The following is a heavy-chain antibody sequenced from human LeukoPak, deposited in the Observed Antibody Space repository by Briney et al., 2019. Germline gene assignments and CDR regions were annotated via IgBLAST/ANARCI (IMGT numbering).Heavy chain of an antibody. CDR1: GGSFSGYY. D-gene: IGHD6-19*01. J-gene: IGHJ5*02. CDR2: INHSGST. V-gene: IGHV4-34*01. Sequence: SETLSLTCAVCGGSFSGYYWSWIRQPPGKGLEWIGEINHSGSTNYNPSLKSRVTISVDTSKNQFSLKLSSVTAADTAVYYCARGAVAGIPNWFDPWGQGTLVTVSS. CDR3: ARGAVAGIPNWFDP.